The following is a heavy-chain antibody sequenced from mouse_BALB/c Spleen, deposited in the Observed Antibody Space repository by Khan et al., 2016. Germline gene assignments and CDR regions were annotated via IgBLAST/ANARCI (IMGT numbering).Heavy chain of an antibody. Sequence: VQLKESGPDLVKPGASVKISCKASGYTFTDYNMHWVKQSHGKSLEWIGYIYPYNGGTGYNQKFKNKATLTVDNSSSTASMELRSLTSEDSAVYCCARSSDWYFDVWGAGTTVTVSS. CDR1: GYTFTDYN. CDR2: IYPYNGGT. V-gene: IGHV1S29*02. CDR3: ARSSDWYFDV. J-gene: IGHJ1*01.